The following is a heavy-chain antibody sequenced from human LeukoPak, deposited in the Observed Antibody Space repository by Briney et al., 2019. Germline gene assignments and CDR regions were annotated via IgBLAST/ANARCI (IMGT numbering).Heavy chain of an antibody. Sequence: GGSLRLSCAASGLTFSSYSMNWVRQAPGKGLEWVSSISSSSSYIYYADSVKGRFTISRDNAKNSLYLQMNSLRAEDTAVYYCARDPSPYYYGSGSPTDYWGQGTLVTVSS. CDR1: GLTFSSYS. CDR2: ISSSSSYI. V-gene: IGHV3-21*01. CDR3: ARDPSPYYYGSGSPTDY. J-gene: IGHJ4*02. D-gene: IGHD3-10*01.